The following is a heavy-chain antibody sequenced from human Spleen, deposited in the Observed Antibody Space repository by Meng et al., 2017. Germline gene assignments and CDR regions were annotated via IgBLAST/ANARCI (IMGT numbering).Heavy chain of an antibody. CDR3: ARAGWDGATIEY. Sequence: QVQLVQSGSELKKPGASVRISCKASGYTFTTYYINWLRQAPGQGLEWIGWITPNTGKPTYAPGFTGRFVFSLDTSVSTAFLQINNLEADDTALYYCARAGWDGATIEYWGPGTLVTVSS. D-gene: IGHD1-26*01. V-gene: IGHV7-4-1*02. CDR2: ITPNTGKP. J-gene: IGHJ4*02. CDR1: GYTFTTYY.